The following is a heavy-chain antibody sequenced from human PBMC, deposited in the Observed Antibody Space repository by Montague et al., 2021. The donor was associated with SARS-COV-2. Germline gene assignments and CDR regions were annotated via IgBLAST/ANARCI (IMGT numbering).Heavy chain of an antibody. J-gene: IGHJ4*02. CDR3: AVMTRMTTSFDI. CDR1: GGSISSYY. V-gene: IGHV4-59*03. Sequence: SETLSLTCTVSGGSISSYYWSWIRQPPGKGLEWIGYIYFSGTTSYNPSLKSRVTISVDTSKNQFSLRLRSVTAVDTAVYYCAVMTRMTTSFDIWGQGTLVTVSS. CDR2: IYFSGTT. D-gene: IGHD4-17*01.